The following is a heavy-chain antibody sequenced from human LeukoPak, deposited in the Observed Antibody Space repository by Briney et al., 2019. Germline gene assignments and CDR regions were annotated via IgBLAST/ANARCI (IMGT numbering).Heavy chain of an antibody. Sequence: GGSLRLSCAASGFTFNTYAMTWVSQAPGKGLEWVSTISTTGGSTYYADSVKGRFTISRDNSKNALYIQMNSLRAEDTAVYYCARSFYDILIGYYQYFDYWGQGTLVTVSS. CDR1: GFTFNTYA. J-gene: IGHJ4*02. V-gene: IGHV3-23*01. CDR3: ARSFYDILIGYYQYFDY. D-gene: IGHD3-9*01. CDR2: ISTTGGST.